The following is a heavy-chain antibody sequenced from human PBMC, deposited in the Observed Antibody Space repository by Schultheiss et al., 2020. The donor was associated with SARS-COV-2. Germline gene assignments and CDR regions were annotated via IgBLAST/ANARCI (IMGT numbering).Heavy chain of an antibody. D-gene: IGHD2-2*01. CDR2: INHSGST. J-gene: IGHJ5*02. Sequence: SETLSLTCTVSGGSISSYYWSWIRQPPGKGLEWIGEINHSGSTNYNPSLKSRVTISVDTSKNQFSLKLSSVTAADTAVYYCARGRLLGYCSSTSCGWFDPWGQGTLVTVSS. V-gene: IGHV4-34*01. CDR3: ARGRLLGYCSSTSCGWFDP. CDR1: GGSISSYY.